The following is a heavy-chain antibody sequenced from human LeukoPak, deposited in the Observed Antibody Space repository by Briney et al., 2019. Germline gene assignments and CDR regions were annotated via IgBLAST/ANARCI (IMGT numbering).Heavy chain of an antibody. CDR3: ARGRVYFYGSGSRYLDDAFDI. CDR2: IYYSGNT. CDR1: GGSISSHY. D-gene: IGHD3-10*01. J-gene: IGHJ3*02. Sequence: SETLSLTCTVSGGSISSHYWSWIRQPPGKGLEWIGYIYYSGNTKYNPSLRGRVTISSDTSKFSLRLSSVTAADTAVYYCARGRVYFYGSGSRYLDDAFDIWGQGTMVTVSS. V-gene: IGHV4-59*11.